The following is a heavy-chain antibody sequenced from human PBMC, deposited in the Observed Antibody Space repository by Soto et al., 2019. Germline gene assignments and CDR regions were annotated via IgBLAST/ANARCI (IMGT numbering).Heavy chain of an antibody. D-gene: IGHD3-16*02. Sequence: GGSLRLSCAASGFTFSSYSMNWVRQAPGKGLEWVSSISSSSSYIYYADSVKGRFTISRDNAKNSLYLQMNSLRAEDAAIYYCAKEKDYDYVWGSSRYTSDYWGQGTLVTVSS. V-gene: IGHV3-21*04. CDR3: AKEKDYDYVWGSSRYTSDY. CDR1: GFTFSSYS. J-gene: IGHJ4*02. CDR2: ISSSSSYI.